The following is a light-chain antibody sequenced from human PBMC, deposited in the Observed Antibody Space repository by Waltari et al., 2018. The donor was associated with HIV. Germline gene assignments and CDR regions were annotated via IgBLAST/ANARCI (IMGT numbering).Light chain of an antibody. CDR2: GAS. J-gene: IGKJ1*01. CDR3: QQYGSSPGT. CDR1: QSVSSSY. V-gene: IGKV3-20*01. Sequence: EIVLTQSPGTLSLSPGERATLSCRASQSVSSSYLAWYQQKPGQAPSLLIYGASSRATGIPDRFSGSWFWTDFTLTISRLEPEDFAVYYCQQYGSSPGTFGQGTKVEIK.